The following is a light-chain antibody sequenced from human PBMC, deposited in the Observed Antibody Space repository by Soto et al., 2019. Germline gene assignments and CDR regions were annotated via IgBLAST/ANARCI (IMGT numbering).Light chain of an antibody. CDR1: QSISTW. CDR3: QQYNSYSPT. V-gene: IGKV1-5*03. Sequence: DIQITQSPCTLSAAVGDSVTITCRVSQSISTWLAWYQQEPGKAPKLLIHKASSLQSGVPSRFSDSGSGTDFTLTISSLHPDDFATYYCQQYNSYSPTVGQGTKVDIK. CDR2: KAS. J-gene: IGKJ1*01.